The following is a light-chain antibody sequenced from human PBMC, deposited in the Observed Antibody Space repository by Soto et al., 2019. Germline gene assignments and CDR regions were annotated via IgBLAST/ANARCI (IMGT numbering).Light chain of an antibody. Sequence: DIQMTQSPSSLSASLGDRVTITCRASQNIDNYLNWYQQKPGKAPKLLIYATSTVQSGFPSRFSGSGSGTEFTLTISSLQAEDFASYFCQESYISPAVSFGGGTKVEIK. V-gene: IGKV1-39*01. CDR1: QNIDNY. CDR2: ATS. CDR3: QESYISPAVS. J-gene: IGKJ4*01.